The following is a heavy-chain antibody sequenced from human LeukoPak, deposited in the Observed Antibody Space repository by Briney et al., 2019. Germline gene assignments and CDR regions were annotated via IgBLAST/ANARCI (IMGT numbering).Heavy chain of an antibody. CDR3: ARDFVSGYYGLGAFDI. V-gene: IGHV4-30-4*07. Sequence: PSQTLSLTCAVSGGSISSGGYSWSWIRQPPGKGLEWIGYIYYSGSTYYNPSLKSRVTISVDTSKNQFSLKLSSVTAADTAVYYCARDFVSGYYGLGAFDIWGQGTMVTVSS. D-gene: IGHD3-22*01. CDR2: IYYSGST. CDR1: GGSISSGGYS. J-gene: IGHJ3*02.